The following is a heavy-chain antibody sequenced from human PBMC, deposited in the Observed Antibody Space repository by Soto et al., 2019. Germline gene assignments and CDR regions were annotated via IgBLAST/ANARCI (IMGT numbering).Heavy chain of an antibody. CDR2: IIPVLDTT. V-gene: IGHV1-69*01. CDR1: GGTFRSYA. CDR3: ARGGIAARPKPISFDP. Sequence: QVQVVQSGAEVKKSGSSVKVSCKTSGGTFRSYAVNWVRQAPGQGLEWMGRIIPVLDTTTYAQTFQGRLTFTAEESTSTAYMELRSLRPEDTAVYYCARGGIAARPKPISFDPWGQGNLVTVSS. D-gene: IGHD6-6*01. J-gene: IGHJ5*02.